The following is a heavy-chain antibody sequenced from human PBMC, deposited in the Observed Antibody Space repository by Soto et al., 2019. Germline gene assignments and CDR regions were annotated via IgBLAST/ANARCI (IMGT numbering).Heavy chain of an antibody. V-gene: IGHV3-23*01. J-gene: IGHJ4*02. Sequence: EVQLLESGGGLVQPGGSLRLSCAASGFTFSSYAMRWVRQAPVKGLEWVSAISGSGDSTYYADSVKGRFTISRDNSKNTLYLQMNSLRAEDTAVYYCARRGSGSYDYWGQGTLVTVSS. CDR1: GFTFSSYA. CDR2: ISGSGDST. CDR3: ARRGSGSYDY. D-gene: IGHD1-26*01.